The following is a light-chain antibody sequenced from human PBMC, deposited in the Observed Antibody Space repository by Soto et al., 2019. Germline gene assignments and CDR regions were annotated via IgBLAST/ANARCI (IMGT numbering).Light chain of an antibody. J-gene: IGKJ4*02. CDR2: DAS. CDR3: QYRSYWTPLT. Sequence: ETVLTQAPATLSLSPVERAILSCRASQSVSSYVAWYQQKPGQAPRLIIYDASNMTTGSPARFSGSGSGTDFTHTISSLEPEDVEVYYCQYRSYWTPLTCGGGTKVEIK. CDR1: QSVSSY. V-gene: IGKV3-11*01.